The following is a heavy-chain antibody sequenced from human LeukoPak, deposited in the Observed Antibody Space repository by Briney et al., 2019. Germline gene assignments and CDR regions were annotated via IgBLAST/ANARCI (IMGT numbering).Heavy chain of an antibody. CDR2: ISGSGGST. J-gene: IGHJ4*02. CDR3: ARRAGAYSHPYDY. D-gene: IGHD4/OR15-4a*01. V-gene: IGHV3-23*01. CDR1: GFTFSSYA. Sequence: GGSLRPSCAASGFTFSSYAMSWVRQAPGKGLEWVSGISGSGGSTYYADSVKGRFIISRDNSKNTLYLQMNSLRAEDTAVYYCARRAGAYSHPYDYWGQGTLVTVSS.